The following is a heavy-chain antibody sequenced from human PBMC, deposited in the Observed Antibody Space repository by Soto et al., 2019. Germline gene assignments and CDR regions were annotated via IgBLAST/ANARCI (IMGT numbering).Heavy chain of an antibody. CDR2: ISYDGSNK. Sequence: GGSLRLSCAASGFTFSSYGMHWVRQAPGKGLEWVAVISYDGSNKYYADSVKGRFTISRDNSKNTLYLQMNSLRAEDTAVYYCAREHSSSWPPGSAFDIWGQGTMVTVSS. D-gene: IGHD6-13*01. V-gene: IGHV3-30*03. CDR1: GFTFSSYG. CDR3: AREHSSSWPPGSAFDI. J-gene: IGHJ3*02.